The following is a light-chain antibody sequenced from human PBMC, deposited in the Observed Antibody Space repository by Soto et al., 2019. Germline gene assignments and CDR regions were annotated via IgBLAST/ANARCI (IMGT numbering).Light chain of an antibody. CDR1: SSDVGAYNY. CDR3: SSYTRSDTRV. Sequence: QSVLTQPASVSGSPGQSITISCTGTSSDVGAYNYVSWYQQHPGKAPKLMIYDVSNRPSGVSIRFSGSKSGNTASLTISGLQAEDEADYYCSSYTRSDTRVFGGGTKLTVL. V-gene: IGLV2-14*01. CDR2: DVS. J-gene: IGLJ3*02.